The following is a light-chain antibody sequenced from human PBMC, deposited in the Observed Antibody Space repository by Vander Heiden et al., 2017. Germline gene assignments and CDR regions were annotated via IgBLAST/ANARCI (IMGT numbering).Light chain of an antibody. CDR2: KDS. Sequence: SYELTHPPSGSVSPGQTASSTCPGDALRKQYDCWYQQKPGEAPVLVIYKDSERPSGIPERLSGSTSGTTVTLTITGVQAEDEADYYCQSLDRSATVIFGGGTKLTVL. CDR1: ALRKQY. V-gene: IGLV3-25*03. J-gene: IGLJ2*01. CDR3: QSLDRSATVI.